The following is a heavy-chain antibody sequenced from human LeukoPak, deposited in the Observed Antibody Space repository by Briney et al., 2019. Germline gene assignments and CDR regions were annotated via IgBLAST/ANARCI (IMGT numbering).Heavy chain of an antibody. Sequence: GASVKVSCKASGYTFTGYYMHWERQAPGQGLEWMGWINPNSGGTNYAQKFQGRVTMTRDTSSSTAYMEVSRLRSDDTAVYYCARDRAVAGTFNNFYYCYYMGVWGKGTTVTVSS. CDR3: ARDRAVAGTFNNFYYCYYMGV. J-gene: IGHJ6*03. D-gene: IGHD6-19*01. CDR2: INPNSGGT. V-gene: IGHV1-2*02. CDR1: GYTFTGYY.